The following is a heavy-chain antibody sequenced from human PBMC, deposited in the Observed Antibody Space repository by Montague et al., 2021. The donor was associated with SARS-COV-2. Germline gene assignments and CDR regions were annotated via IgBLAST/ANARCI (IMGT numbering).Heavy chain of an antibody. V-gene: IGHV3-48*03. CDR3: TRDYRSIVGDGLDI. J-gene: IGHJ3*02. Sequence: SLRLSCAASGFTFSNYDMNWVRQAPGKGPEWISYISTSAYTTPYAASVKGRFTISRDNGKNSLYLQMNSLRVEDTAVYYCTRDYRSIVGDGLDIWGQGTKVTVSS. CDR2: ISTSAYTT. D-gene: IGHD3-16*02. CDR1: GFTFSNYD.